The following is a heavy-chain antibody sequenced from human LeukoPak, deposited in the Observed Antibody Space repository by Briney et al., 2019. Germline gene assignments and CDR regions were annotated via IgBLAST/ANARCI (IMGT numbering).Heavy chain of an antibody. J-gene: IGHJ4*02. Sequence: GASVKVSCKASGYTFTSYGISWVRQAPGQGLEWMGWISAYNGNTNYTQKLQGRVTMTTDTSASTAYMELRSLRSDDTAVYYCARDLMTTVTFLSDYWGQGTLVTVSS. V-gene: IGHV1-18*01. CDR1: GYTFTSYG. CDR3: ARDLMTTVTFLSDY. CDR2: ISAYNGNT. D-gene: IGHD4-17*01.